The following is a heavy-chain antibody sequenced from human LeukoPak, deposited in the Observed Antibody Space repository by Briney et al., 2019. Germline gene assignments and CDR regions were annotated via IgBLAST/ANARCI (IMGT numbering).Heavy chain of an antibody. CDR1: GGSISSSSYY. J-gene: IGHJ4*02. Sequence: PSETLSLTCTVSGGSISSSSYYWGWIRQPPGKGLEWIGSIYYSGSTYYNPSLESRVTISVDTSKNQFSLKLSSVTAADTAVYYCAREVAGGGSYYFDYWGQGTLVTVSS. CDR3: AREVAGGGSYYFDY. D-gene: IGHD1-26*01. V-gene: IGHV4-39*07. CDR2: IYYSGST.